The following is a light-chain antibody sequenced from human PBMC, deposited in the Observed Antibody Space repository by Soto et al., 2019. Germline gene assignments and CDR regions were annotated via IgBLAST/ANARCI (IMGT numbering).Light chain of an antibody. J-gene: IGKJ2*01. CDR3: MQASHWPYT. CDR2: KVS. V-gene: IGKV2-30*02. Sequence: DAVMTQSPLSLAVTLGQPASIYCRSSESLVHSTGHTYLNWFHQRPGQSPRRLIYKVSNRDSGVPDRFSGSASGTDFTLKISRVEAEDVGVYYCMQASHWPYTFGQGTKLEIE. CDR1: ESLVHSTGHTY.